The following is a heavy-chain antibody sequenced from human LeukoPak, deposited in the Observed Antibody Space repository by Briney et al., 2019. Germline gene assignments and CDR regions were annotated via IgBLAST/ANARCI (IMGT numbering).Heavy chain of an antibody. CDR1: RFTLGDSW. Sequence: GGSLRLSCVASRFTLGDSWMTWVRQAPEKGLEWVADVKLDGGEEYVDSVKGRFTISRDNAKNSVYLQMNSLTAEDTAVYYCVRHRHYHFDYWGQGTLVTVSS. CDR2: VKLDGGEE. CDR3: VRHRHYHFDY. J-gene: IGHJ4*02. D-gene: IGHD3-10*01. V-gene: IGHV3-7*03.